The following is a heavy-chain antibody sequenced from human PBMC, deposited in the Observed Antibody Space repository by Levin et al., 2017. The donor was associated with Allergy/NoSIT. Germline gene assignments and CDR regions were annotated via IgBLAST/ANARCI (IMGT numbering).Heavy chain of an antibody. CDR1: GDSVTGNH. CDR3: AGHVYPDGSPFDS. J-gene: IGHJ4*02. D-gene: IGHD3-10*01. V-gene: IGHV4-59*08. Sequence: SQTLSLTCTISGDSVTGNHWSWIRQSPGKGLEWIGHISNRGNTNLNPSHRSRVTISLNRFTNQVSLELTSATAADPATYCCAGHVYPDGSPFDSWGQGSLITVSS. CDR2: ISNRGNT.